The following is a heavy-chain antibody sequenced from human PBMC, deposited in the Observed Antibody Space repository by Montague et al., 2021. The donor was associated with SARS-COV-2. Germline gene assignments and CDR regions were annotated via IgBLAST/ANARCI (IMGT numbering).Heavy chain of an antibody. Sequence: TLSLTCSVSGVSISSANYYWSWIRQHPGKGLDFIGYIYHSGSSFYNPSLKSRLTISVDTSKNRFSLRLSSVTAADTAIYFCASQSGSYYNYFDLWGQGTLVTVSS. V-gene: IGHV4-31*03. CDR2: IYHSGSS. CDR1: GVSISSANYY. J-gene: IGHJ4*02. D-gene: IGHD1-26*01. CDR3: ASQSGSYYNYFDL.